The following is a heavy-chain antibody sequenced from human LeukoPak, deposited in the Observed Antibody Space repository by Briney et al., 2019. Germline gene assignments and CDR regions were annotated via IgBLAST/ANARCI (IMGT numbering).Heavy chain of an antibody. Sequence: AGGSLRLSCAASGFTFGSYWMSWVRQAPGKGLEWVANIKQDGSEKYYVDSVKGRFTISRDNAKNSLCLQMNSLRAEDTAVYYYARLICIAAAGIFWFDPWGQGTLVTVSS. CDR3: ARLICIAAAGIFWFDP. J-gene: IGHJ5*02. D-gene: IGHD6-13*01. V-gene: IGHV3-7*01. CDR2: IKQDGSEK. CDR1: GFTFGSYW.